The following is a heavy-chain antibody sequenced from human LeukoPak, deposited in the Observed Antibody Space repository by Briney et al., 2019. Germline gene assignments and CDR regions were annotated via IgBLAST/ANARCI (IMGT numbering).Heavy chain of an antibody. J-gene: IGHJ4*02. CDR1: GGSFSGYY. CDR3: ARRLRYFDR. D-gene: IGHD3-9*01. CDR2: INHSGST. V-gene: IGHV4-34*01. Sequence: SETLSLTCAVYGGSFSGYYWSWIRQPPGKGLEWIGEINHSGSTNYNPSLKSRVTISVDTSMNQFSLKLSSVTAADTAVYYCARRLRYFDRWGQGTLVTVSS.